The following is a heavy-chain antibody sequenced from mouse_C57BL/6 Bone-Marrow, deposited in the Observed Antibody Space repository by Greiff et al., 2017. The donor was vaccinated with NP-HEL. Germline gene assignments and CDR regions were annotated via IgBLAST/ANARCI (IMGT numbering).Heavy chain of an antibody. CDR3: ARDYYGSSSVYFDY. J-gene: IGHJ2*01. D-gene: IGHD1-1*01. V-gene: IGHV3-6*01. CDR2: ISYDGSN. CDR1: GYSITSGYY. Sequence: EVKLQESGPGLVKPSQSLSLTCSVTGYSITSGYYWNWIRQFPGNKLEWMGYISYDGSNNYNPSLKNRISITRDTSKNQFFLKLNSVTTEDTATYYCARDYYGSSSVYFDYWGQGTTLTVSS.